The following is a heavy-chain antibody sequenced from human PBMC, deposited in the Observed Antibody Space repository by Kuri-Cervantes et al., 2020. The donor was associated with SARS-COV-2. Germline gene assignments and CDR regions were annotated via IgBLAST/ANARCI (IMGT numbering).Heavy chain of an antibody. D-gene: IGHD6-6*01. CDR2: IYHSGST. CDR1: GGSISSGGYY. J-gene: IGHJ4*02. Sequence: SEILSLTCTVSGGSISSGGYYWSWIRQPPGKGLEWIGYIYHSGSTYYNPSLKSRVTISVDRSKNQFSLKLSSVTAADTAVYYCARGNSSSGFDYWGQGTLVTVSS. CDR3: ARGNSSSGFDY. V-gene: IGHV4-30-2*01.